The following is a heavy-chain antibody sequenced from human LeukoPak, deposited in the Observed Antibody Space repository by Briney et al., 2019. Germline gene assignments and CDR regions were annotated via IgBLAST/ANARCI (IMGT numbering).Heavy chain of an antibody. V-gene: IGHV3-74*01. CDR3: ARRSSGVDWNYVPYYGMDV. CDR1: GFTFSNYW. CDR2: INTDGSNT. D-gene: IGHD1-7*01. Sequence: TGGSLRLSCEASGFTFSNYWMHWVRQAPGKGLVWVSRINTDGSNTAYADSVKGRFTISRDNSKNTLYLQMNSLRAEDTAVYYCARRSSGVDWNYVPYYGMDVWGQGTTVTVSS. J-gene: IGHJ6*02.